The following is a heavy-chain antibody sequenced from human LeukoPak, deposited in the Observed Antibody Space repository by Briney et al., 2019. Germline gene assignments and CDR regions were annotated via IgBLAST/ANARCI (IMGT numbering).Heavy chain of an antibody. CDR3: ARDHYYCSAQPDY. D-gene: IGHD3-10*01. CDR1: GYTFTGYY. V-gene: IGHV1-2*02. CDR2: INPNSGGT. J-gene: IGHJ4*02. Sequence: ASVKVSCKASGYTFTGYYMHWVRQAPGQGLEWMGWINPNSGGTNYAQKFQGRVTMTRDTSISTAYMELSRLRSDDTAVYYCARDHYYCSAQPDYWGQGTLVTVSS.